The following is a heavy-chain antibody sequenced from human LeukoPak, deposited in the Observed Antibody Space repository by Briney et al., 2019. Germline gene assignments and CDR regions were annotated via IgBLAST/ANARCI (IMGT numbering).Heavy chain of an antibody. V-gene: IGHV4-34*01. CDR2: INHSGST. Sequence: SETLSLTCAVYGGSFSGYYWSWIRQPPGKGLEWIGEINHSGSTNYNPSLKSRVTISVDTSKNQFSLKLSSVTAADTAVYYCARERSSWSLHYYYYMDVWGKGTTVTISS. CDR3: ARERSSWSLHYYYYMDV. J-gene: IGHJ6*03. CDR1: GGSFSGYY. D-gene: IGHD6-13*01.